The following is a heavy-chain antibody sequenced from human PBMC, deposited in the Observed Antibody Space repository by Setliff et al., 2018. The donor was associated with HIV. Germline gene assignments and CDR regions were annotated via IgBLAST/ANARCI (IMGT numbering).Heavy chain of an antibody. CDR2: VSSSSSYT. D-gene: IGHD1-26*01. J-gene: IGHJ6*02. CDR3: ARENGGSYYPRLYYYYYGMDV. CDR1: GFTFSSYS. Sequence: KSGGSLRLSCAASGFTFSSYSMNWVRQAPGKGLEWVSYVSSSSSYTHYADSVKGRFTISRDNVKNALYLQMNSLRAEDTAVYYCARENGGSYYPRLYYYYYGMDVWGQGTTVTVSS. V-gene: IGHV3-21*01.